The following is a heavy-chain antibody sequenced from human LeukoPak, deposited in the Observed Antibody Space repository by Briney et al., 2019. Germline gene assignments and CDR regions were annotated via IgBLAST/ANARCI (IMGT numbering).Heavy chain of an antibody. J-gene: IGHJ4*02. V-gene: IGHV3-9*01. D-gene: IGHD3-9*01. Sequence: GRSLRLSCAASGFTFDDYAMHWVRQAPGQGLEWVSGISWNSGSIGYADSVKGRFTISRDNAKNSLYLQMNSLRAEDTALYYCAKDPHYDILTGYFDYWGQGTLVTVSS. CDR2: ISWNSGSI. CDR1: GFTFDDYA. CDR3: AKDPHYDILTGYFDY.